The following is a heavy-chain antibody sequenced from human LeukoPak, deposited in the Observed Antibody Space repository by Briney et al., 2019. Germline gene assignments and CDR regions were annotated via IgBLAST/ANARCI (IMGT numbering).Heavy chain of an antibody. J-gene: IGHJ6*02. CDR2: IGTAGDT. CDR1: GFTFSSYD. CDR3: ARDQNRGRGYGPRIYYYYYGMDV. Sequence: GGSLRLSCAASGFTFSSYDMHWVRQATGKGLEWVSAIGTAGDTYYPGSVKGRFTISRENAKNSLYLQMNSLRAGDTAVYYCARDQNRGRGYGPRIYYYYYGMDVWGQGTTVTVSS. D-gene: IGHD2-15*01. V-gene: IGHV3-13*04.